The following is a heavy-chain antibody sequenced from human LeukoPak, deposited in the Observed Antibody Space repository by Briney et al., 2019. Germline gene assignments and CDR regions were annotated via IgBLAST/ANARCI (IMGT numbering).Heavy chain of an antibody. Sequence: GGSLRLSCAASEFTFSSYGMHWVRQSPGKGLEWVSFIRYDGSYKFYADSVKGRFTISRENYKNSVYLEMNSLRAEDAAVYYWVKYGNTFDIWGQGTMVTVSS. CDR3: VKYGNTFDI. D-gene: IGHD2/OR15-2a*01. J-gene: IGHJ3*02. CDR2: IRYDGSYK. CDR1: EFTFSSYG. V-gene: IGHV3-30*02.